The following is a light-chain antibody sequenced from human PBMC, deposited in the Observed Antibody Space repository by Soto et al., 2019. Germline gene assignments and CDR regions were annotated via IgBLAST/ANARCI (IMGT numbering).Light chain of an antibody. J-gene: IGLJ1*01. CDR2: EVN. Sequence: QSALTQPPSASGSPGQSVTISCTGTISDVGGYNYVAWYQQHPGKAPKLMIYEVNKRPSGVPDRFSGSKSGSTASLTVSGLQAEDEADYYCSSYAGSSTYVCGTGTKLTVL. V-gene: IGLV2-8*01. CDR1: ISDVGGYNY. CDR3: SSYAGSSTYV.